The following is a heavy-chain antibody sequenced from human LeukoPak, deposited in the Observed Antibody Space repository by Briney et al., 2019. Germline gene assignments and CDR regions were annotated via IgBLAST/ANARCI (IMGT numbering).Heavy chain of an antibody. J-gene: IGHJ6*02. CDR1: GFTFSSYG. CDR3: AKGGYCTNGVCYTYYYYYGMDV. Sequence: GGSLRLSCVASGFTFSSYGMHWVRQAPGKGLEWVAVISYDGSNKYYADSVKGRFTISRDNSKNTLYLQMNSLRAEDTAVYYCAKGGYCTNGVCYTYYYYYGMDVWGQGTTVTVSS. CDR2: ISYDGSNK. D-gene: IGHD2-8*01. V-gene: IGHV3-30*18.